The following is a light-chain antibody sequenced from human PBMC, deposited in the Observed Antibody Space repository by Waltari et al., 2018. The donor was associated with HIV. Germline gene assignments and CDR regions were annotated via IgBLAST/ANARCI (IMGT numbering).Light chain of an antibody. V-gene: IGKV2-28*01. CDR2: LGS. CDR1: QSLLQSNGYNY. CDR3: MQALQTPPA. Sequence: DIVMTHSPLSLPVTPGEPASISCRSSQSLLQSNGYNYLGRYLQKPGQSPHLLSYLGSNRASGVPDRFSGSESGTDFTLKISRVETEDVGVYYCMQALQTPPAFGQGTKLEIK. J-gene: IGKJ2*01.